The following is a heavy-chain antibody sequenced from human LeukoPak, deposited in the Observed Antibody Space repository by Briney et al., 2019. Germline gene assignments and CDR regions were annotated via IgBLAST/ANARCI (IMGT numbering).Heavy chain of an antibody. CDR3: EVATSS. Sequence: SVKVSCKAFGDTFTGYYMHWVRQAPGQGLEWMGRIIPIFGTANYAQKFQGRVTITTDESTSTAYMELSSLKSEDTAVYYCEVATSSWGQGTLVTVSS. CDR2: IIPIFGTA. CDR1: GDTFTGYY. V-gene: IGHV1-69*05. J-gene: IGHJ5*02. D-gene: IGHD5-12*01.